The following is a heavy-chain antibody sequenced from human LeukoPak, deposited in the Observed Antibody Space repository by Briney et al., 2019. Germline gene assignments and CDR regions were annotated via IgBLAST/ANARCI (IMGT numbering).Heavy chain of an antibody. CDR1: GGSIENYY. J-gene: IGHJ4*02. D-gene: IGHD5-24*01. V-gene: IGHV4-59*01. CDR3: TRVTIHGNSDS. Sequence: PSETLSLTCSVSGGSIENYYWSWIRQSPGKGLEWIGYIYYTGRTKYNPSLKSRVTISVDMSKNQFSLKLTSVNAADTAIYYGTRVTIHGNSDSWGQGTPVTVSS. CDR2: IYYTGRT.